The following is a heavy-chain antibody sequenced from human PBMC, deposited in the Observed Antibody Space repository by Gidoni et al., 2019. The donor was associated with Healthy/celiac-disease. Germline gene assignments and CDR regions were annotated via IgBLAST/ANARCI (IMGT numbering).Heavy chain of an antibody. CDR3: ARTREYGDYINWYFDL. CDR1: GDIVSSNSSG. D-gene: IGHD4-17*01. CDR2: TYYRSKWYN. Sequence: QVQLQQSGPGLVKPSQTLSLTCPISGDIVSSNSSGWNWIRQSPSRGLEWLGRTYYRSKWYNDYAVSGKSRITINPDTSKNQFSRQLNSVTPEDTALYYGARTREYGDYINWYFDLWGRGTLVTVSS. J-gene: IGHJ2*01. V-gene: IGHV6-1*01.